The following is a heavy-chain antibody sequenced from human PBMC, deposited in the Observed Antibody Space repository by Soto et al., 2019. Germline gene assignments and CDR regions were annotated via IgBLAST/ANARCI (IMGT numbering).Heavy chain of an antibody. CDR1: GFTFSSYG. D-gene: IGHD1-26*01. CDR3: AKDLGSYYYYFDY. J-gene: IGHJ4*02. V-gene: IGHV3-30*18. CDR2: ISYDGSNK. Sequence: QVQLVESGGGVVQPGRSLRLSCAASGFTFSSYGMHWVRQAPGKGLEWVAVISYDGSNKYYADSVKGRFTISRDNSKNTLYLQMNSLRAEDTAVYYCAKDLGSYYYYFDYWGQGTLVTVSS.